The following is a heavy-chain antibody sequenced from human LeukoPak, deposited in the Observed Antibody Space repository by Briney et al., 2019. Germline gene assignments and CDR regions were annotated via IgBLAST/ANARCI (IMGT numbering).Heavy chain of an antibody. Sequence: GASVKVSCKASVYTFTGYYMHWVLQAPGQGLEWMGWINPNSGGTNYAQKFQGRVTMTRDTSISTAYMELSRLRSDDTAVYYCARGSMIVVVKYFDYWGQGTLVTVSS. CDR1: VYTFTGYY. CDR3: ARGSMIVVVKYFDY. J-gene: IGHJ4*02. D-gene: IGHD3-22*01. CDR2: INPNSGGT. V-gene: IGHV1-2*02.